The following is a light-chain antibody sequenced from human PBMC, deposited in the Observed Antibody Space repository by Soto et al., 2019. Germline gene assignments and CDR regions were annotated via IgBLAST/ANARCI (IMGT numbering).Light chain of an antibody. J-gene: IGKJ3*01. V-gene: IGKV3-20*01. CDR1: QSVRSSY. CDR2: GAS. Sequence: EIVLTQSPGTLSLSPGERATLSCRASQSVRSSYLGWYQQKPGQAPGLLIYGASSRADDIPDRFSGSGAGADFTLTNCRLGPEDSAVYYCQHYSSSLLTFGPGTKVDI. CDR3: QHYSSSLLT.